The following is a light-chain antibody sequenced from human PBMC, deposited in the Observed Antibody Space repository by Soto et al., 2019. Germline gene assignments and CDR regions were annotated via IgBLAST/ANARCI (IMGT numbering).Light chain of an antibody. CDR2: QTS. J-gene: IGKJ5*01. CDR3: QQYNNWPPT. V-gene: IGKV3D-15*01. Sequence: ELVFTTSPATLSSFRGYRFTLSCRASQYINSRLAWYQHRPGQAPRLLIYQTSIRAAGIPARFSASGTGTDFTLTISSLQSEDFAVYYCQQYNNWPPTFGQGTRLEIK. CDR1: QYINSR.